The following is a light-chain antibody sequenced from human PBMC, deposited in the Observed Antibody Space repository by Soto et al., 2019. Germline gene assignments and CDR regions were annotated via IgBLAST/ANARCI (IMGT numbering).Light chain of an antibody. CDR3: QQYDEWTLT. J-gene: IGKJ4*01. Sequence: EKVMTQSPATLSVSPGERATLSCRASQNVKTRLAWYQQKPGQAPRLLIYDAFTRATGIPARFSGSASGTEFTLTISSLQSEDFAVYYCQQYDEWTLTFGGGTKVDI. CDR1: QNVKTR. CDR2: DAF. V-gene: IGKV3-15*01.